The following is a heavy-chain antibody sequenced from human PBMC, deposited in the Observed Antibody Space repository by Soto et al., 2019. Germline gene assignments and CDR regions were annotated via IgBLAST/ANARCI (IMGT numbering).Heavy chain of an antibody. Sequence: SQTLSLTCAISGDSVSSNSAAWNWIRQSPSRGLEWLGRTYYRSKWYNDYAVSVKSRITINPDTSKNQFSLQLNSVTPEDTAVYYCARGGVVVVPAALYYYAMDVWGQGTTVTVSS. J-gene: IGHJ6*02. CDR1: GDSVSSNSAA. CDR3: ARGGVVVVPAALYYYAMDV. D-gene: IGHD2-2*01. CDR2: TYYRSKWYN. V-gene: IGHV6-1*01.